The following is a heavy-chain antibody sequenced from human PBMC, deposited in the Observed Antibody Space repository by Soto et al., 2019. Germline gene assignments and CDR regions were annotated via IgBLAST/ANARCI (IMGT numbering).Heavy chain of an antibody. CDR1: GHTFSGYY. J-gene: IGHJ1*01. CDR3: ARASSGSYATDSFHH. D-gene: IGHD1-26*01. Sequence: ASVKVSCKASGHTFSGYYIHWVRQAPGQGLEWMGWISPNSGGANSAQKFQGRVTMTRDTSIGTAYMELSRLRSDDTAVYYCARASSGSYATDSFHHWGQGTLVTVSS. CDR2: ISPNSGGA. V-gene: IGHV1-2*02.